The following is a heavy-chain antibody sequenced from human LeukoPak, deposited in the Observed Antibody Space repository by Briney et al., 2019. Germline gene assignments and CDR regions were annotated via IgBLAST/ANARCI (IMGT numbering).Heavy chain of an antibody. CDR3: ARAPILYHRNFQH. Sequence: ASVKVSCKASGYTFTSYDINWVRQATGQGLEWMGWMNPNSGNTGYAQKFQGRVTITRNTSISTAYMELSSLRSEDTAVYYCARAPILYHRNFQHWGQGTLVTVSS. J-gene: IGHJ1*01. CDR1: GYTFTSYD. CDR2: MNPNSGNT. V-gene: IGHV1-8*03. D-gene: IGHD2-8*01.